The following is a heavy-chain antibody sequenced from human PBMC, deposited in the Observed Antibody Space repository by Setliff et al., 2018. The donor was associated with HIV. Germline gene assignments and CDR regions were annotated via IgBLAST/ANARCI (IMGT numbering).Heavy chain of an antibody. V-gene: IGHV4-38-2*01. CDR3: ARQWRDQYNSGVSTEYFQH. CDR2: IYHSGST. D-gene: IGHD3-22*01. J-gene: IGHJ1*01. Sequence: SETLSLTCAVSAYSISSGYYWGWIRQPPGKGLEWIGSIYHSGSTYYNPSLMSRVTISVDTSKNHFSLKLRSVTAADTAVYYCARQWRDQYNSGVSTEYFQHWGLGTLVTVSS. CDR1: AYSISSGYY.